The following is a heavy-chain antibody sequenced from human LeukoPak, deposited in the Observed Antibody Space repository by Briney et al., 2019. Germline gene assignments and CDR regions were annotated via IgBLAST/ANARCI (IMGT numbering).Heavy chain of an antibody. Sequence: SETLSLTCTVSGGSISSGDYYWSLIRQPPGKGLELIGYIYYSGSTYYNPSLKSRVTISVDTSKNQFSLKLSSVTAADTAVYYCARDVPGRAYYYGMDVWGQGTTVTVSS. J-gene: IGHJ6*02. CDR1: GGSISSGDYY. CDR3: ARDVPGRAYYYGMDV. V-gene: IGHV4-30-4*01. CDR2: IYYSGST.